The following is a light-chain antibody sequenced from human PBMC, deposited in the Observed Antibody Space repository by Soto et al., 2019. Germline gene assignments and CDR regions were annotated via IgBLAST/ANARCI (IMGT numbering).Light chain of an antibody. V-gene: IGLV2-14*01. CDR3: SSYTSSSTPWV. CDR1: SSDVGTYNY. Sequence: QSVLTQPASVSGSPGQSITISCTGTSSDVGTYNYVSWYQQHPGKVPKLMIYEVNNRPSGVSNRFSGSKSGNTASLTISGLQAEDEGDYYCSSYTSSSTPWVFGGGTKLTVL. CDR2: EVN. J-gene: IGLJ3*02.